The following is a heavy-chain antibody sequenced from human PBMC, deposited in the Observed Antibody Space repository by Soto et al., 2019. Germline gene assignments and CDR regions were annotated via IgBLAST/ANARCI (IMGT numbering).Heavy chain of an antibody. J-gene: IGHJ3*02. CDR1: GGTFSSYA. CDR2: IIPIFGTA. V-gene: IGHV1-69*06. CDR3: ARGDRPHDAFDI. Sequence: ASVKVSCKASGGTFSSYAISWVRQAPGQGLEWMGGIIPIFGTANYAQKFQGRVTITADKSTSTDYMELSSLRSEDTAVYYCARGDRPHDAFDIWGQGTMVTASS.